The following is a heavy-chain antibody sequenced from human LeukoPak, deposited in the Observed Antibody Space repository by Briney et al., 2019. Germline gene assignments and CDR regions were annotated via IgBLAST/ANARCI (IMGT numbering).Heavy chain of an antibody. CDR3: ARTSGSYRNFDY. J-gene: IGHJ4*02. D-gene: IGHD1-26*01. Sequence: GGSLRLSCAASGFTFSGYSMNWVRQAPGKGLEWVSSISSSSSYIYYADLVKGRFTISRDNAKNSLYLQINSLRAEDTAVYYCARTSGSYRNFDYWGQGTLVTVSS. V-gene: IGHV3-21*01. CDR2: ISSSSSYI. CDR1: GFTFSGYS.